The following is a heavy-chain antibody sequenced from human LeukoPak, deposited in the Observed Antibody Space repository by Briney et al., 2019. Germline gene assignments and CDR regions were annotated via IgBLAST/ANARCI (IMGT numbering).Heavy chain of an antibody. CDR2: VYYSGIT. J-gene: IGHJ3*02. D-gene: IGHD3-10*01. CDR1: RGSLTSNNYY. Sequence: ETLCLTCTVSRGSLTSNNYYCASVSHPPVDGREWIGSVYYSGITFYNSSLKSRVTTSVDTYKNQFSLKLSSVTAADTAVYYCARGRMVRGVIAFDIWGQGTMVTVSS. V-gene: IGHV4-39*01. CDR3: ARGRMVRGVIAFDI.